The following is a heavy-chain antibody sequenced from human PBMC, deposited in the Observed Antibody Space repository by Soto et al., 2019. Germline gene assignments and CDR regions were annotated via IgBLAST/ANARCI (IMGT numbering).Heavy chain of an antibody. CDR3: ARHNASLGGVIVSLGGDFDY. V-gene: IGHV4-39*01. CDR2: IYYSGST. CDR1: GGSISSSSYY. Sequence: QLQLQESGPGLVKPSETLSLTCTVSGGSISSSSYYWGWIRQPPGKGLEWIGSIYYSGSTYYNPYPKSRVTISVDTSKNQFSLKLSPGTAADTAVYFCARHNASLGGVIVSLGGDFDYWGQGTLVTVSS. J-gene: IGHJ4*02. D-gene: IGHD3-16*02.